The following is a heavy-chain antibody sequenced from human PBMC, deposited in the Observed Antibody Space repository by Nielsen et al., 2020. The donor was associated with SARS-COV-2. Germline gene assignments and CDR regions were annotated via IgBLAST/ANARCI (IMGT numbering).Heavy chain of an antibody. Sequence: GGSLRLSCSASGFTFSSTYMDWVRQAPGQGLVWVSRINPSGSGTAYADSVKGRFTISRDNSKNTLYLQMNSLRAEDTAVYYCARVGQWLDFDYWGQGTLVTVSS. CDR3: ARVGQWLDFDY. J-gene: IGHJ4*02. V-gene: IGHV3-74*01. CDR2: INPSGSGT. D-gene: IGHD6-19*01. CDR1: GFTFSSTY.